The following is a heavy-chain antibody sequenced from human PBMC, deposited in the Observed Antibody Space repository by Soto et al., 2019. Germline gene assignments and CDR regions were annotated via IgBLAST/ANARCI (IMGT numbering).Heavy chain of an antibody. CDR2: ISAYNGNT. CDR3: ARAHIVVVVAATTTNWFDP. CDR1: GYTFTSYG. J-gene: IGHJ5*02. Sequence: QVPLVQSGAEVKKPGASVKVSCKASGYTFTSYGISWVRQAPGQGLEWMGWISAYNGNTNYAQKLQGRVTMTTDTSTSTAYMELRSLRSDDTAVYYCARAHIVVVVAATTTNWFDPWGQGTLVTVSS. V-gene: IGHV1-18*01. D-gene: IGHD2-15*01.